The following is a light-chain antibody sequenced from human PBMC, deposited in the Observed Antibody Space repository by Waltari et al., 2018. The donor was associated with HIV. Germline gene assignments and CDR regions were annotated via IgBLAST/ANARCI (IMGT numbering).Light chain of an antibody. J-gene: IGLJ1*01. Sequence: QTVVTQEPSLTVSPGGPVTLPCASSTGAVTSGNYPNWFQQKTGQPPRGLIYSPSNKNSLTPARFSCSLLEGKAALTLSGVQPEDEAEYYCLLYYGGAQRYVFGTGTKVTVL. V-gene: IGLV7-43*01. CDR3: LLYYGGAQRYV. CDR2: SPS. CDR1: TGAVTSGNY.